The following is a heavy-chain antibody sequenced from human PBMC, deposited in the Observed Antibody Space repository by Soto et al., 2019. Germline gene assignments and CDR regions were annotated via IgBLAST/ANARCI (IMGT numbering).Heavy chain of an antibody. CDR3: SRLGVGLTWLDNWFDP. D-gene: IGHD5-12*01. CDR1: GFTFSSYS. Sequence: EVQLVESGGGLVKPGGSLRLSCAASGFTFSSYSMNWVRQAPGKGLEWDSSISSSSSYIYYADSVKGRFTISRDNAKNSLYLQMNSLRAEDKAVYCGSRLGVGLTWLDNWFDPWGQGTLVTVSS. V-gene: IGHV3-21*01. CDR2: ISSSSSYI. J-gene: IGHJ5*02.